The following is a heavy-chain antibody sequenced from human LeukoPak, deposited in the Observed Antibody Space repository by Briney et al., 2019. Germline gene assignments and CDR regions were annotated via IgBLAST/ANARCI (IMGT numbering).Heavy chain of an antibody. CDR2: ISGSGGST. Sequence: PGGSLRLSCAASGFTFSSYAMSWVRQAPGKGLEWVSAISGSGGSTYYADSVKGRFTISRDNSKNTLYLQMNSLRAEDTAVYYCAKDPTYYYDSSGYYYRGQGTLVTVSS. CDR1: GFTFSSYA. D-gene: IGHD3-22*01. CDR3: AKDPTYYYDSSGYYY. V-gene: IGHV3-23*01. J-gene: IGHJ4*02.